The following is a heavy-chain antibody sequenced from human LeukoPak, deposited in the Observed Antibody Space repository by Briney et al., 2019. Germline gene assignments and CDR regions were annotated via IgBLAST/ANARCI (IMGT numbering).Heavy chain of an antibody. D-gene: IGHD3-16*01. CDR1: GGSLGSSSYY. J-gene: IGHJ4*02. CDR3: ARGDYSLDFDY. CDR2: LFSSGSA. Sequence: PSETLSLTCTVSGGSLGSSSYYWGWIRQPPGKGLEWIGSLFSSGSAYYNPSLNSRVTISVDTSKNQFSLKLTSVTAADTAVYYCARGDYSLDFDYWGQGTLVTVSS. V-gene: IGHV4-39*07.